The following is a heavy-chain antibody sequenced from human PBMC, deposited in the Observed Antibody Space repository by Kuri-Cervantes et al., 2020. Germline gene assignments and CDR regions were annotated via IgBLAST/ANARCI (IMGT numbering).Heavy chain of an antibody. Sequence: GESLKISCAASGFTFSSYAMSWVRQAPGKGLEWVSAISGSGGSTYYADSVKGRFTISRDNSKNTPYLQMNSLRAEDTAVHYCARDWHSSSWYPDYYYYYGKDVWDQGTTVASSS. CDR3: ARDWHSSSWYPDYYYYYGKDV. D-gene: IGHD6-13*01. CDR2: ISGSGGST. J-gene: IGHJ6*02. V-gene: IGHV3-23*01. CDR1: GFTFSSYA.